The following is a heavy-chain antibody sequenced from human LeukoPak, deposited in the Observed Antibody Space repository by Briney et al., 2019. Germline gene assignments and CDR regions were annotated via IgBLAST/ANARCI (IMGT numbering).Heavy chain of an antibody. CDR2: ISGGGGST. CDR1: GFTFSSYA. Sequence: GGSLRLSCAASGFTFSSYAMNCVRQAPGKGLEWVSSISGGGGSTFYADPVNGRFTISRDNSKNTLYLQMNSLRDEDSAVYYCAKGHRYCGGGSCPIYFDYWGQGALVTVSS. V-gene: IGHV3-23*01. CDR3: AKGHRYCGGGSCPIYFDY. J-gene: IGHJ4*02. D-gene: IGHD2-15*01.